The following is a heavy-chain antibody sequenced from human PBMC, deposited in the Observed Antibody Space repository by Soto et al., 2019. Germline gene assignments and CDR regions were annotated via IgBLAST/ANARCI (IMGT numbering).Heavy chain of an antibody. J-gene: IGHJ4*02. CDR3: AKDAGRIAAAGRFDY. D-gene: IGHD6-13*01. CDR1: GFTFSSYG. CDR2: ISYDGSNK. Sequence: QVQLVESGGGVVQPGRSLRLSCSASGFTFSSYGMHWVRQAPGKGLEWVAVISYDGSNKYYADSVKGRFTISRDNSKNPLYLQMNSLRAEDTAVYYCAKDAGRIAAAGRFDYWGQGTLVTVSS. V-gene: IGHV3-30*18.